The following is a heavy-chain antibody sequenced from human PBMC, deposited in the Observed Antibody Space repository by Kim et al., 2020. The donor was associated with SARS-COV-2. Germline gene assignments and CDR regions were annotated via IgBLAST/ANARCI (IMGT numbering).Heavy chain of an antibody. Sequence: GGSLRLSCAASGFTFSSYSMNWVRQAPGKGLEWVSSISSSSSYIYYADSVKGRFTISRDNAKNSLYLQMNSLRAEDTAVYYCARVAGTDIVATITGWYYYYGMDVWGQGTTVTVSS. CDR3: ARVAGTDIVATITGWYYYYGMDV. CDR2: ISSSSSYI. J-gene: IGHJ6*02. CDR1: GFTFSSYS. D-gene: IGHD5-12*01. V-gene: IGHV3-21*01.